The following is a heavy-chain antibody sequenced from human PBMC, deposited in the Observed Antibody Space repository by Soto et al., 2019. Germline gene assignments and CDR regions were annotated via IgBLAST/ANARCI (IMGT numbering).Heavy chain of an antibody. CDR2: IYYSGST. CDR3: ARAWGFYFDY. Sequence: SETLSLTCTVSGGSISSYYWSWIRQPPGKGLEWIGYIYYSGSTNYNPSLKSRVTISVDTSKNQFSLKLSSVTAADTAVYYCARAWGFYFDYWGQGTLVPVSS. V-gene: IGHV4-59*08. CDR1: GGSISSYY. D-gene: IGHD3-16*01. J-gene: IGHJ4*02.